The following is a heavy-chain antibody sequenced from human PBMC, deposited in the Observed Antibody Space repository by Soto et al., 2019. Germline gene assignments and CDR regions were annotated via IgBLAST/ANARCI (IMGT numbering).Heavy chain of an antibody. CDR3: AKDHDFDY. V-gene: IGHV1-46*04. CDR1: GYTFTSYY. CDR2: INPSGGST. J-gene: IGHJ4*02. Sequence: ASVKVSCKASGYTFTSYYMHWVRQAPGQGLEWMGIINPSGGSTSYADSVKGRFTISRDNSKNTLYLQMNSLRAEDTAVYYCAKDHDFDYWGQGTLVTVSS.